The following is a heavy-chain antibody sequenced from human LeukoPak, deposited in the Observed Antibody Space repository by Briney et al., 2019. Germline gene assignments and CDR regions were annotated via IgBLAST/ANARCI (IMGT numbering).Heavy chain of an antibody. J-gene: IGHJ4*02. Sequence: GASVKVSCKASGYTFTGYYMHWVRQAPGQGLEWMGWINPNSGGTNSAQKFQGRVTMTRDTSISTAHMELSRLRSDDTAVYYCARVGSDSSGWRRFDYWGQGTLVTVSS. CDR3: ARVGSDSSGWRRFDY. V-gene: IGHV1-2*02. CDR2: INPNSGGT. D-gene: IGHD6-19*01. CDR1: GYTFTGYY.